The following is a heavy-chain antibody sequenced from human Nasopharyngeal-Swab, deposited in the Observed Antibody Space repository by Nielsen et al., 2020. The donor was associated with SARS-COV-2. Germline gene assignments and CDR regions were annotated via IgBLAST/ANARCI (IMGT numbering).Heavy chain of an antibody. J-gene: IGHJ6*03. Sequence: WIRQPPGKGLQWIGSVYYTGSTYYNPSLKSRVTISVDTSQNQFSLKLRSATAADTAVYYCARSPHYYYYMDVWGTGTTVTASS. CDR3: ARSPHYYYYMDV. V-gene: IGHV4-39*01. CDR2: VYYTGST.